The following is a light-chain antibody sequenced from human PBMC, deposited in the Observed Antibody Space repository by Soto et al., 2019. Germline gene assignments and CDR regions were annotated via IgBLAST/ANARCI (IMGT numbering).Light chain of an antibody. CDR2: EGI. Sequence: QSSPAQPASVSWSPGQSITISCTGTSSTVGGFNVVSWYQQHPGKAPKVIIYEGIKRPSGVSNRFSGSNSGSTASLTISGLQAEDEADYYCCSYVGATTYVFGTGTKAT. V-gene: IGLV2-23*01. CDR3: CSYVGATTYV. CDR1: SSTVGGFNV. J-gene: IGLJ1*01.